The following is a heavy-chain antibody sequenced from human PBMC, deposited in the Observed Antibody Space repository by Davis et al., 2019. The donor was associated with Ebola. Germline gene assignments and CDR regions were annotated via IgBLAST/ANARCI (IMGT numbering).Heavy chain of an antibody. V-gene: IGHV1-2*04. D-gene: IGHD2-15*01. CDR1: GYTFTGYY. Sequence: AASVKVSCKASGYTFTGYYMHWVRQAPGQGLEWMGWINPNSGGTNYAQKFQGWVTMTRDTSISTAYMELSRLRSDDTAVYYCARGQVVVAVYDYWGQGTLVTVSS. CDR2: INPNSGGT. J-gene: IGHJ4*02. CDR3: ARGQVVVAVYDY.